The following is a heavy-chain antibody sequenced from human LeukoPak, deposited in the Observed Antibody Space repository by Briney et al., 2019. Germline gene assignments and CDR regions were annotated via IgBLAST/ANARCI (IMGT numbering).Heavy chain of an antibody. Sequence: PGGSLRLSCEASGFMLNVYYMSWFRLAPGKGLEWIGYISPTGSYTTYADSVRGRFTISRDNAKNLLFLQMNDLRTEDTAVYYCARGVGVKVHWGQGTLVTVSS. J-gene: IGHJ4*02. CDR2: ISPTGSYT. D-gene: IGHD1-26*01. V-gene: IGHV3-11*06. CDR1: GFMLNVYY. CDR3: ARGVGVKVH.